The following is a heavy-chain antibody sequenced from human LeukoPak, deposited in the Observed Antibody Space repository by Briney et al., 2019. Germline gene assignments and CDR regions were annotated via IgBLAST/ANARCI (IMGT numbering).Heavy chain of an antibody. J-gene: IGHJ4*02. Sequence: PGGSLRLSCAASGFTFSSYAMHWVRQAPGKGLEYVSAISSNGGSTYYANSVKGRFTISRDNSKNTLYLQMGSLRAEDMAVYYCARVGIVGATDYWGQGTLATVSS. CDR3: ARVGIVGATDY. V-gene: IGHV3-64*01. CDR1: GFTFSSYA. D-gene: IGHD1-26*01. CDR2: ISSNGGST.